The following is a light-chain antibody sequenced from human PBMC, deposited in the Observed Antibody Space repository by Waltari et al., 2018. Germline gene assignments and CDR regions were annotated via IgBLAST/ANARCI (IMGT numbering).Light chain of an antibody. CDR2: EDD. CDR1: GGSIVNNY. J-gene: IGLJ3*02. CDR3: QSYTSSAV. V-gene: IGLV6-57*04. Sequence: NFLLTQPHSVSESPGTTVIISCTRSGGSIVNNYVQWYQHRPGSAPSIVIYEDDQRPSVVPDRFSVSIDSSSNSAYRTTAGLKTEDEADYYCQSYTSSAVFGGGTKLTV.